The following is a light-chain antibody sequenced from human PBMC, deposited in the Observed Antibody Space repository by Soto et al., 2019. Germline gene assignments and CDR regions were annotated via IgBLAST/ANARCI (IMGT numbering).Light chain of an antibody. CDR1: QSISSW. J-gene: IGKJ1*01. Sequence: DIQMTQSPSTLSASVGDRVTITCRASQSISSWLAWYQQXPGKAPKFLIYDASSLESGAPSRFSGSGSGTEFTLTISSLQPDDFATYYCQQYKTYSTFGQGTKVDIK. CDR3: QQYKTYST. V-gene: IGKV1-5*01. CDR2: DAS.